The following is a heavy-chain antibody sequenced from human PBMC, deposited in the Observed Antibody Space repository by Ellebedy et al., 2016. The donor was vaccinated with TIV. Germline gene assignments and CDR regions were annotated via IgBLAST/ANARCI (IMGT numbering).Heavy chain of an antibody. V-gene: IGHV1-69*13. CDR3: ATTLPHKHCSTNNCFRPSFYMDV. J-gene: IGHJ6*03. CDR1: GGTFSSYV. D-gene: IGHD2-2*01. Sequence: SVKVSCXASGGTFSSYVITWVRQAPGQGPEWMGGIIPLFGTPIYAQKFRGRVTITADESTSTVYMEVSGLRSEDTAVYYCATTLPHKHCSTNNCFRPSFYMDVWGKGTAVTVSS. CDR2: IIPLFGTP.